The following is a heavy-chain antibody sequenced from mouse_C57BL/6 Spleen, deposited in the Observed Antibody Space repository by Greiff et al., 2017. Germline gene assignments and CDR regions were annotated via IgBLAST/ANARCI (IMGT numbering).Heavy chain of an antibody. V-gene: IGHV1-80*01. CDR1: GYAFSSYW. CDR2: IYPGDGDT. CDR3: ARSAMITTVDY. Sequence: VQLQQSGAELVKPGASVKISCKASGYAFSSYWMNWVKQRPGKGLEWIGQIYPGDGDTNYNGKFKGKATLTADKSSSTAYMQLSSLTSEDSAVYFCARSAMITTVDYWGQGTTLTVSS. J-gene: IGHJ2*01. D-gene: IGHD2-4*01.